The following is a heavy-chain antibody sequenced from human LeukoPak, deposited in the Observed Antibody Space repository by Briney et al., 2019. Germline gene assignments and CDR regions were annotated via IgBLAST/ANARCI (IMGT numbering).Heavy chain of an antibody. CDR3: ARDGALVSAANLDY. Sequence: ASVTVSCKASGYTFTGYYMHWVRQAPGQGLEWMGWINPNSGGTNYAQKFQGRVTMTRDTSISTAYMELSRLRSDDTAVYYCARDGALVSAANLDYWGQGTLVTVSS. CDR2: INPNSGGT. V-gene: IGHV1-2*02. CDR1: GYTFTGYY. D-gene: IGHD2-2*01. J-gene: IGHJ4*02.